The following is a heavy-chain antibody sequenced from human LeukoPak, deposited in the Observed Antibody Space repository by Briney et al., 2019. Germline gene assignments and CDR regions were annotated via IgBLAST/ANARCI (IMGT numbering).Heavy chain of an antibody. CDR1: GGSFSGYY. CDR2: INHSGST. Sequence: SETLSLTCAVYGGSFSGYYWSWIRQPPGKGLEWIGEINHSGSTNYNPSLKSRVTISVDTSKNQFSLKLSSVTAADTAVYYCARDRYSRGSFDYWGQGTLVTVSS. D-gene: IGHD4-11*01. J-gene: IGHJ4*02. CDR3: ARDRYSRGSFDY. V-gene: IGHV4-34*01.